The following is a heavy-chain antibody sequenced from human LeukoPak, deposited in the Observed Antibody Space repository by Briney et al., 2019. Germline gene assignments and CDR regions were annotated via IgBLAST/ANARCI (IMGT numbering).Heavy chain of an antibody. CDR3: ARDRRRIAVAGTSGRGYWFDP. CDR2: INPSGGST. J-gene: IGHJ5*02. CDR1: GYTFTSYY. D-gene: IGHD6-19*01. Sequence: GASVKVSCKASGYTFTSYYMHWVRQAPGQGLEWMGIINPSGGSTSYAQKFQGRVTMTRDMSTSTVYMELSSLRSEDTAVYYCARDRRRIAVAGTSGRGYWFDPWGQGTLVTVSS. V-gene: IGHV1-46*01.